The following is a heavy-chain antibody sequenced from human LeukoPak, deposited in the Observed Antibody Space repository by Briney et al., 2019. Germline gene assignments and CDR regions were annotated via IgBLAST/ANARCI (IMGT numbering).Heavy chain of an antibody. CDR2: ISGSGGST. CDR1: GFTFSSYA. J-gene: IGHJ4*02. CDR3: AKDKPDYDFWSGSVDY. Sequence: PGGSLRLSCAASGFTFSSYAMSWVRQAPGKGLEWVSTISGSGGSTYYADSVEGRFTISRDNSKNTLYLQMNSLRAEDTAVYYCAKDKPDYDFWSGSVDYWGQGTLVTVSS. D-gene: IGHD3-3*01. V-gene: IGHV3-23*01.